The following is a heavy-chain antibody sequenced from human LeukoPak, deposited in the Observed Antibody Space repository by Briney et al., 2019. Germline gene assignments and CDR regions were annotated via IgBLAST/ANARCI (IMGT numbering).Heavy chain of an antibody. CDR2: TYYTGSS. CDR1: GGSISSGGYS. Sequence: PSETLSLTCAVSGGSISSGGYSWSWIRQPPGKGLEWIGYTYYTGSSNYNPSLKSRVTISVDTSKNQFSLKLSSVTAADTAMYYCARNQWLVEDAFDIWGQGTMVTVSS. D-gene: IGHD6-19*01. J-gene: IGHJ3*02. CDR3: ARNQWLVEDAFDI. V-gene: IGHV4-61*08.